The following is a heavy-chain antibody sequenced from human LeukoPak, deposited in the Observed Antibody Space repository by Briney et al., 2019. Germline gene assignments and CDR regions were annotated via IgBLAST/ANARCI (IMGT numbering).Heavy chain of an antibody. CDR1: GGSISSGGYS. CDR3: ARQGAVVPAAWGYYYGMDV. Sequence: PSETLSLTCAVSGGSISSGGYSWSWIRQPPGKGLEWIRYIYHSGSTYYNPSLKSRVTISVDTSKNQFSLKLSSVTAADTAVYYCARQGAVVPAAWGYYYGMDVWGQGTTVTVSS. CDR2: IYHSGST. V-gene: IGHV4-30-2*01. J-gene: IGHJ6*02. D-gene: IGHD2-2*01.